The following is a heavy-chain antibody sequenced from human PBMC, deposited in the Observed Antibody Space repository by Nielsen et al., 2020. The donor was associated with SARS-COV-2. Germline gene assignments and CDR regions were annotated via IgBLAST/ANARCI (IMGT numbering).Heavy chain of an antibody. CDR1: GGSISSSSYY. CDR2: IYYSGST. D-gene: IGHD2-8*01. V-gene: IGHV4-39*01. CDR3: ARAIVLMVYAIRGSYYYGMDV. J-gene: IGHJ6*02. Sequence: GSLRLSCTVSGGSISSSSYYWGWIRQPPGKGLEWIGSIYYSGSTYYNPSLKSRVTISVDTSKNQFSLKLSSVTAADTAVYYCARAIVLMVYAIRGSYYYGMDVWGQGTTVTVSS.